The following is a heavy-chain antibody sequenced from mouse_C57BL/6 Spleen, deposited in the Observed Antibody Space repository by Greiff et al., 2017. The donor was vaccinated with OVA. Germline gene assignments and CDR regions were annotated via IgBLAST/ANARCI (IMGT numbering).Heavy chain of an antibody. D-gene: IGHD1-2*01. CDR3: ANGDGAMDD. CDR2: ISSGSSTI. V-gene: IGHV5-17*01. J-gene: IGHJ4*01. CDR1: GFTFSDYG. Sequence: EVQLMESGGGLVKPGGSLKLSCAASGFTFSDYGMHWVRQAPEKGLEWVAYISSGSSTIYYADTVKGRFTISRDNAKNTLFLQMTSLRSEDTALYYCANGDGAMDDWGKGTSVTVSS.